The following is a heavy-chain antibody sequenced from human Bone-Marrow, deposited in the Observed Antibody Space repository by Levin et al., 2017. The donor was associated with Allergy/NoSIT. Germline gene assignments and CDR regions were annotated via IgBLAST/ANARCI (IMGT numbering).Heavy chain of an antibody. CDR1: GFTFSSYS. V-gene: IGHV3-48*02. J-gene: IGHJ4*02. CDR2: ISTSGSTI. CDR3: TRDSGYHYDRFDY. D-gene: IGHD3-22*01. Sequence: QSGGSLRLSCAASGFTFSSYSMNWVRQAPGKGLEWVSYISTSGSTIYYADSVQGRFTISRDNTRHLLYLQMNSLRDEDTAVYYCTRDSGYHYDRFDYWGQGTLVTVSS.